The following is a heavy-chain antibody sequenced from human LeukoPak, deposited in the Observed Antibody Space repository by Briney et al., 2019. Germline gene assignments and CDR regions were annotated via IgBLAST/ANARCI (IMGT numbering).Heavy chain of an antibody. J-gene: IGHJ2*01. CDR1: GYSISSGYY. D-gene: IGHD3-22*01. V-gene: IGHV4-38-2*02. CDR2: IYHSGST. Sequence: PETLSLTCTVSGYSISSGYYWGRIRQPPGKGLEWIGSIYHSGSTYYNPSLKSRVTISVDTSKDQFSLKLSSVTAADTAVYYCARIGTDYYDSSGYRYFDLWGRGTLVTVSS. CDR3: ARIGTDYYDSSGYRYFDL.